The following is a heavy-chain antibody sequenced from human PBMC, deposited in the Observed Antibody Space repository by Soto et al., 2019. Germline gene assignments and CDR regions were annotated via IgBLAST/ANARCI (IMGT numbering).Heavy chain of an antibody. CDR3: ANALRLFLWYY. CDR2: ISGSGGST. Sequence: EVQLLESGGGLVQPGGSLRLSCAASGFTFSSYAMSWVRQAPGKGLEWVSAISGSGGSTYYADSVKGRFTISRYNSKNTLYLQMNSLRAEDTAVYYCANALRLFLWYYWGQGTLVTVSS. V-gene: IGHV3-23*01. D-gene: IGHD5-12*01. CDR1: GFTFSSYA. J-gene: IGHJ4*02.